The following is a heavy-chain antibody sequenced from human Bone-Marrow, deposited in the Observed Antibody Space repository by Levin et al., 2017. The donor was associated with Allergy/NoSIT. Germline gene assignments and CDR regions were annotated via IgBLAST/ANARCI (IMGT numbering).Heavy chain of an antibody. Sequence: GGSLRLSCGASGFTLSSFDMHWVRQGIGKGLEWVAVINNAGDTYYPDSVKGRFLISRENANNSFDLLMNSLTAGDTAIYYCARGRDGSFDQWGQGTLVTVSS. D-gene: IGHD5-24*01. J-gene: IGHJ4*02. CDR1: GFTLSSFD. CDR3: ARGRDGSFDQ. CDR2: INNAGDT. V-gene: IGHV3-13*04.